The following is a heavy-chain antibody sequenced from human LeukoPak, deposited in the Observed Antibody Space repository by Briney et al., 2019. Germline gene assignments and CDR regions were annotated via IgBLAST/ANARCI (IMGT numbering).Heavy chain of an antibody. V-gene: IGHV4-38-2*02. CDR3: ARLGGYYGSGSYGDV. D-gene: IGHD3-10*01. CDR1: GYSISSGYY. J-gene: IGHJ6*02. Sequence: SETLSLTCTVSGYSISSGYYWGFIRQPPGKGLEWIGTLHHSGNTSYNPSLKSRVIMSVDTSNNHFSLNLISVTAADTAVYYCARLGGYYGSGSYGDVWGQGTTVTISS. CDR2: LHHSGNT.